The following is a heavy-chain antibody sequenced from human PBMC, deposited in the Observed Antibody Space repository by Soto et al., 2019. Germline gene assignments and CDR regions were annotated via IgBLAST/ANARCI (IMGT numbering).Heavy chain of an antibody. CDR3: AKRSGGFSEFDY. D-gene: IGHD5-12*01. CDR1: GFTFSGFA. Sequence: EVQLLESGGSLVQPGGSLRLSCAASGFTFSGFAMNWVRQPPGKGLEWVSSVDYTGSYTFYAASVKGRFTISRDNSKNIVYLELNSLRAEYTAVYYCAKRSGGFSEFDYWGQGTLVIVSS. V-gene: IGHV3-23*01. J-gene: IGHJ4*02. CDR2: VDYTGSYT.